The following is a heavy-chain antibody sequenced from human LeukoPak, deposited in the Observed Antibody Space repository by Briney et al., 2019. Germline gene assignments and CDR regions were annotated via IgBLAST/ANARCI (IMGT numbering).Heavy chain of an antibody. CDR3: ATSHDVKTAPYDL. D-gene: IGHD2-21*01. CDR2: IFTSGRT. CDR1: GGSISSYC. Sequence: PSETLSLTCTVSGGSISSYCWSWVRQSQGKGLEWIGYIFTSGRTDYNPSLKSRLTMSVDTSKNQLSMELRFLTAADTAVYYCATSHDVKTAPYDLWGQGTLVTVSS. J-gene: IGHJ5*02. V-gene: IGHV4-4*09.